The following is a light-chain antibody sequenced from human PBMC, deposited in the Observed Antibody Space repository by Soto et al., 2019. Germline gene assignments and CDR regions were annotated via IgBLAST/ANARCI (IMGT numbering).Light chain of an antibody. CDR3: CSFPGTSTLYV. Sequence: SVGSPPGWERVSISQSVAILKHRTSSDVGSSNFVSWYQQHPGKAPKLIIYEGSRRPSGVSGRFSGSKSGNAASLTISGLQAEDEANYYCCSFPGTSTLYVFGSGTKVTVL. V-gene: IGLV2-23*01. J-gene: IGLJ1*01. CDR2: EGS. CDR1: SSDVGSSNF.